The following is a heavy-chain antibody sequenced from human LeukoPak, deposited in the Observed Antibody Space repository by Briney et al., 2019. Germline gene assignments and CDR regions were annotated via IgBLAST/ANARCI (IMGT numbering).Heavy chain of an antibody. CDR1: SGSLRTSNYY. J-gene: IGHJ3*02. CDR3: AKSNGYGLIDI. CDR2: IFYSGST. D-gene: IGHD3-10*01. Sequence: PSETPSPPRTFSSGSLRTSNYYLGWGRQPPREAPEWIGNIFYSGSTYYSPSLKSRVTISLDTSRNQFSLKLNSVTAADTAVYYCAKSNGYGLIDIWGQGTMVTVSS. V-gene: IGHV4-39*07.